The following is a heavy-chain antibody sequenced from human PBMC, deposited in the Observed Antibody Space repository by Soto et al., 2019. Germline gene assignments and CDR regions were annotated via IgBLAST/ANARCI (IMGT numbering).Heavy chain of an antibody. D-gene: IGHD2-21*02. CDR3: AKRGDPNDVPYGMDV. CDR2: ISGSGGST. V-gene: IGHV3-23*01. Sequence: EVQLLESGGGLVQPGGSLRLSCAASGFTFRSYAMSWVRQAPGKGLEWVSAISGSGGSTYYADSVKGRFTISRDNSKNTLYLQMNSLRGEDTAVYDCAKRGDPNDVPYGMDVWGQGTTVTVSS. J-gene: IGHJ6*02. CDR1: GFTFRSYA.